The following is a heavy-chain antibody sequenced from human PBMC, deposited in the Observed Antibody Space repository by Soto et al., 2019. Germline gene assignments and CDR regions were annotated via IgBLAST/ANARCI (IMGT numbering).Heavy chain of an antibody. CDR1: GFTFSSYS. V-gene: IGHV3-21*01. Sequence: GGSLRLSCAASGFTFSSYSMNWVRQAPGKGLEWVSSISSSSSYIYYADSVKGRFTISRDNAKNSLYLQMNSLRAEDTAVYYCARDYREWELGTYYYYGMDVWGQGTTVTVSS. J-gene: IGHJ6*02. D-gene: IGHD1-26*01. CDR3: ARDYREWELGTYYYYGMDV. CDR2: ISSSSSYI.